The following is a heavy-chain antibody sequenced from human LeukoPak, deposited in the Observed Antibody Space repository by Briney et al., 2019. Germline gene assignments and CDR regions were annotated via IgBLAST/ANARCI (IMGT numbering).Heavy chain of an antibody. V-gene: IGHV1-2*02. J-gene: IGHJ4*02. D-gene: IGHD5-18*01. CDR3: ARPQGTSYGYNY. CDR2: INPNSGGT. CDR1: GCTFTGYY. Sequence: ASVKVSCKASGCTFTGYYMHWVRQAPGQGLEWMGWINPNSGGTNYAQKFQGRVTMTRDTSISTAYMELSRLRSDDTAVYYCARPQGTSYGYNYWGQGTLVTVSS.